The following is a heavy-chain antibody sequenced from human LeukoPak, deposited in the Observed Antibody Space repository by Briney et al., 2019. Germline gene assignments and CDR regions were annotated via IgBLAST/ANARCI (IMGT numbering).Heavy chain of an antibody. CDR2: VSGSGGST. CDR3: ARDPNGDYIGAFDM. J-gene: IGHJ3*02. CDR1: GFTFSSYA. V-gene: IGHV3-23*01. D-gene: IGHD4-17*01. Sequence: GGSLRLSCAASGFTFSSYAMSWVRQAPGKGLEWVSVVSGSGGSTYYADSVKGRFTISRDNSKNTLYLQMNSLRAEDTAVYYCARDPNGDYIGAFDMWGPGTMVTVSS.